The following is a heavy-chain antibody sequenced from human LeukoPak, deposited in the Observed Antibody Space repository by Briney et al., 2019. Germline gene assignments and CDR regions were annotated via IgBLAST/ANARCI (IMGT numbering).Heavy chain of an antibody. CDR3: ARRGIAAEVDY. V-gene: IGHV5-51*01. Sequence: KRGESLQISCKGSGYSFTSYWIGWVRPLPGKGLEWMGIIYPGDSDTRYSPSFQGQVTISADKSISTAYLQWSSLKASDTAMYYCARRGIAAEVDYGGQGTLVTVS. D-gene: IGHD6-13*01. CDR2: IYPGDSDT. CDR1: GYSFTSYW. J-gene: IGHJ4*02.